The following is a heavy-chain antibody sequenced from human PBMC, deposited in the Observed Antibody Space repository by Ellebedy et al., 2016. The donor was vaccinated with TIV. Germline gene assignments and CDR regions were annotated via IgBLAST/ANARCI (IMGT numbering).Heavy chain of an antibody. CDR2: IYNDGSIT. CDR1: GFTFSNYW. Sequence: GESLKISCAASGFTFSNYWMHWVRQAPGKGLVWVSRIYNDGSITSYADSVEGRFTISSNNPKNTVYLQMNSLRVEDTAVYYCVRDGSYDYGDYWGQGTVVTVSS. CDR3: VRDGSYDYGDY. D-gene: IGHD3-16*01. V-gene: IGHV3-74*01. J-gene: IGHJ4*02.